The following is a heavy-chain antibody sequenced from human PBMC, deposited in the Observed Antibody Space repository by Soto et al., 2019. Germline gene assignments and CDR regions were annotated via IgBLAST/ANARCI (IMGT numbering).Heavy chain of an antibody. J-gene: IGHJ5*02. CDR3: ARVDSTNWTYFDP. CDR2: ISHDGSNK. CDR1: GFTFSTYA. D-gene: IGHD1-7*01. Sequence: PGGSLRLSCAASGFTFSTYAMHWVRQAPGKGLEWVAFISHDGSNKYYADSVKGRFTISRDNSKNTLYLQMNSLRADDTAVYYCARVDSTNWTYFDPWGQGTLVTVSS. V-gene: IGHV3-30-3*01.